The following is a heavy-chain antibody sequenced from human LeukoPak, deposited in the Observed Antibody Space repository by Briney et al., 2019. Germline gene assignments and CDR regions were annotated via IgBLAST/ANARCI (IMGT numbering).Heavy chain of an antibody. CDR3: ARDERAAAAGSEYYFDY. Sequence: ASVKVSCKASGYTFTGYYMHWVRQAPGQGLEWMGWINPNSGGTNYAQKFQGWVTMTRDTSTSTAYMELRSLKSDDTAVYYCARDERAAAAGSEYYFDYWGQGTLVTVSS. D-gene: IGHD6-13*01. CDR1: GYTFTGYY. J-gene: IGHJ4*02. V-gene: IGHV1-2*04. CDR2: INPNSGGT.